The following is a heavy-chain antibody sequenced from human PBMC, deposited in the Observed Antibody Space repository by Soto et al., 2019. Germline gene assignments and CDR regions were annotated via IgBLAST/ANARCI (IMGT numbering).Heavy chain of an antibody. CDR2: IYYSGST. V-gene: IGHV4-59*08. CDR3: ARGSTTEKVDS. CDR1: GGSISSYY. Sequence: PSETLSLTCTVSGGSISSYYWSWIRQPPGKGLEWIGHIYYSGSTNYNPSLKSRVTISVDTSMNQFSLALTSVTAADTAMYYCARGSTTEKVDSWGQGILVTVSS. J-gene: IGHJ4*02.